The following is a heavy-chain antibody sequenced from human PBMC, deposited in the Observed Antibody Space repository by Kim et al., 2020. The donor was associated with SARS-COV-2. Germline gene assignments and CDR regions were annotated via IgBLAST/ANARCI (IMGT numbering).Heavy chain of an antibody. J-gene: IGHJ5*02. CDR1: GGSISSSNW. D-gene: IGHD1-26*01. Sequence: SETLSLTCAVSGGSISSSNWWSWVRQPPGKGLEWIGEIYHSGSTNYNPSLKSRVTISVDKSKNQFSLKLSSVTAADTAVYYCAREWELEPYNWFDPWGQGTLVTVSS. CDR2: IYHSGST. V-gene: IGHV4-4*02. CDR3: AREWELEPYNWFDP.